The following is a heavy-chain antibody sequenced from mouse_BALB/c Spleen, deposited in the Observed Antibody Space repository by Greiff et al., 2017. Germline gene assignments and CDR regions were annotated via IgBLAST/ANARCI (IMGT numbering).Heavy chain of an antibody. Sequence: DVMLVESGGGLVKPGGSLKLSCAASGFTFSDYYMYWVRQTPEKRLEWVATISDGGSYTYYPDSVKGRFTISRDNAKNNLYLQMSSLKSEDTAMYYCATHYGSSYDAMDYWGQGTSVTVSS. CDR3: ATHYGSSYDAMDY. CDR2: ISDGGSYT. J-gene: IGHJ4*01. V-gene: IGHV5-4*02. D-gene: IGHD1-1*01. CDR1: GFTFSDYY.